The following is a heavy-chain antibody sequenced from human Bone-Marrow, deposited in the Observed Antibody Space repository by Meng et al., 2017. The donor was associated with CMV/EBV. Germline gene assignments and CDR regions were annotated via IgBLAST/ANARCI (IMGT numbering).Heavy chain of an antibody. CDR3: AKDRGAGGDFDY. CDR2: IYSGGSST. CDR1: GFTFSNYA. Sequence: ETLSLTCAASGFTFSNYAMSWVRQAPGKGLEWVSVIYSGGSSTYYADSVKGRFTISRDNSKNTLYMQMNSLRAEDTAVYYCAKDRGAGGDFDYWGQGTLVTVSS. D-gene: IGHD3-16*01. J-gene: IGHJ4*02. V-gene: IGHV3-23*03.